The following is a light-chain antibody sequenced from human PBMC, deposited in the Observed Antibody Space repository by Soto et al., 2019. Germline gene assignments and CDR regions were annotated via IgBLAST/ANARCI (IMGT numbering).Light chain of an antibody. Sequence: DIQMTQSPSSLSASVGDRVTITCRASQSISNYLNWYQQKPGKAPKLLMYAASSLQSEVPSRFTCSGSETDFTLTISSLQPEDFATYYCQQSYTTPRTFAQGTKVEIK. CDR3: QQSYTTPRT. V-gene: IGKV1-39*01. J-gene: IGKJ1*01. CDR1: QSISNY. CDR2: AAS.